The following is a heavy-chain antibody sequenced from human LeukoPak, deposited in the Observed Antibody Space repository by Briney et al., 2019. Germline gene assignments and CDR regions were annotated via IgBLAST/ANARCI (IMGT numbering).Heavy chain of an antibody. CDR1: GFTFSSYA. V-gene: IGHV3-23*01. Sequence: GGSLRLSCAASGFTFSSYAMSWVRQAPGKGGEWVSAISGSGGSTYYADSVKGRVTIPRDKSKKTLYLQMNSMRAEDTAVYYCAKVLGIPGTTGFDYWGQGTLVTVSS. CDR2: ISGSGGST. D-gene: IGHD1/OR15-1a*01. J-gene: IGHJ4*02. CDR3: AKVLGIPGTTGFDY.